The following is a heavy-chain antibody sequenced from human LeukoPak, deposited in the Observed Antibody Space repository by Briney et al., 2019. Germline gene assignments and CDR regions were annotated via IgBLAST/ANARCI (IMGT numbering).Heavy chain of an antibody. D-gene: IGHD6-13*01. V-gene: IGHV1-46*01. CDR1: GYTFTSYY. CDR2: INPSGDST. CDR3: ARDSSSWSMDV. Sequence: GASVKVSCKASGYTFTSYYIHWVRQAPGQGLEWMGKINPSGDSTNYAQKFQGRVTITADESTSTAYMELSSLRSEDTAVYYCARDSSSWSMDVWGKGTTVTISS. J-gene: IGHJ6*03.